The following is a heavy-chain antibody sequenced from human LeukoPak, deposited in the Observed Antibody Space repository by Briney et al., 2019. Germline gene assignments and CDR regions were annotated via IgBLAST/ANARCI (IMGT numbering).Heavy chain of an antibody. CDR1: GFTFSSYA. Sequence: AGGSLRLSCAASGFTFSSYAIHWVRQAPGKGLEWMAVISYYGSNKYYADSVKGRFTISRDNSKNTLYLQMNSLRPEDTAVYYCARDAPGYCSGGTCYNKWFDPWGQGTLVTVSS. CDR3: ARDAPGYCSGGTCYNKWFDP. V-gene: IGHV3-30*04. J-gene: IGHJ5*02. D-gene: IGHD2-15*01. CDR2: ISYYGSNK.